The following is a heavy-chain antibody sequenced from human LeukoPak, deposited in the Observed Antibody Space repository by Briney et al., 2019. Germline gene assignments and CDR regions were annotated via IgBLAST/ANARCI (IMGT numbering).Heavy chain of an antibody. J-gene: IGHJ6*02. CDR1: GGSISSGGYS. CDR3: ARDLRKDYYYGMDV. Sequence: SQTLSLTCAVSGGSISSGGYSWSWIRQPPGKGLEWIGYIYHSGSTYYNPSLKSRVTISVDRSKNQFSLKLSSVTAADTAVYYCARDLRKDYYYGMDVWGQGTTVTVSS. V-gene: IGHV4-30-2*01. CDR2: IYHSGST.